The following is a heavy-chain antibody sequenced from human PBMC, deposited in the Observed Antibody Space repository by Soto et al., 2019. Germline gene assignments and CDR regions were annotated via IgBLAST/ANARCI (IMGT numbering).Heavy chain of an antibody. V-gene: IGHV1-18*01. CDR3: ARDPVGPAWFDP. D-gene: IGHD1-26*01. CDR2: INTYNGNT. Sequence: VPLVQSGAEVKKPGASVKVSCKASGYTFTTYGISWVRQAPGQGLEWMGWINTYNGNTYYAQKLQGRVTMTTDTSTSTAYMELRSLRSDDTAVYYCARDPVGPAWFDPWGQGTLVTVSS. J-gene: IGHJ5*02. CDR1: GYTFTTYG.